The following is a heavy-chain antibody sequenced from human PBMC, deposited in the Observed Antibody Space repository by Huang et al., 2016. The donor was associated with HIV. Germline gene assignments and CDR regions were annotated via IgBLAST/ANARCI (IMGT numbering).Heavy chain of an antibody. CDR1: GGPISNSSHY. V-gene: IGHV4-39*01. CDR2: IDYSGAP. J-gene: IGHJ3*02. CDR3: VGYCTGGTCFEAFDI. Sequence: QLQLQESGPGLVKPSETLSLTCTVSGGPISNSSHYWGWIRQPPGKGLGWIGSIDYSGAPHHNPSLKSRFTMSVDASKSQIARNLISVTAADTALYYCVGYCTGGTCFEAFDIWGQGTRVTVSS. D-gene: IGHD2-8*02.